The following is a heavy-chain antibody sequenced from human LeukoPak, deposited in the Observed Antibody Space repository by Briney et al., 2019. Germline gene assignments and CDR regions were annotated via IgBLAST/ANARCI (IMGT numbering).Heavy chain of an antibody. V-gene: IGHV4-39*07. CDR2: IYFSGST. D-gene: IGHD2-2*01. CDR3: ARDSCSSTSCRKKFDN. CDR1: GDSISSANYY. Sequence: SETLSLTCTVSGDSISSANYYWGWVRQPPGKGLEWIGSIYFSGSTYYNPSLKSRVTVSVETSKVQFSLKLSSVTAADTAVYYCARDSCSSTSCRKKFDNWGQGTLVTVSS. J-gene: IGHJ4*02.